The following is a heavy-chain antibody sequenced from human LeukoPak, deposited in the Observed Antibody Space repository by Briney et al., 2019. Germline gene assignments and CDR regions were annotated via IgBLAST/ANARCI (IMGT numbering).Heavy chain of an antibody. CDR2: ISSSSSYI. J-gene: IGHJ6*02. V-gene: IGHV3-21*01. CDR1: GFTFSSYS. D-gene: IGHD6-19*01. CDR3: ARARIAVAGSDYYYGMDV. Sequence: GGSLRLSCAASGFTFSSYSMNWVRQAPGRGLEWVSSISSSSSYIYYADSVKGRFTISRDNAKNSLYLQMNSLRAEDTAVYYCARARIAVAGSDYYYGMDVWGQGTTVTVSS.